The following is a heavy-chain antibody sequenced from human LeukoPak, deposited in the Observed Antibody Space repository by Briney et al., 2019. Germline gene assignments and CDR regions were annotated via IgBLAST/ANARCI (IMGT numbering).Heavy chain of an antibody. V-gene: IGHV5-10-1*01. CDR3: GRQTTLTAVDY. J-gene: IGHJ4*02. Sequence: GESLRISCKGSGYSFTSYWISWVRQMPGEGLEWMGRIDPSDSYTDYSPSFQGHVTISADESISTAYLQWSSLKASDTAVYYCGRQTTLTAVDYWGQGTLVTVSS. CDR2: IDPSDSYT. D-gene: IGHD2/OR15-2a*01. CDR1: GYSFTSYW.